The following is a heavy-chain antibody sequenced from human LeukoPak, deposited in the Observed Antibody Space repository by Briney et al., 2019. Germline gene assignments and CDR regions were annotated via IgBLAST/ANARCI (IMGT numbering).Heavy chain of an antibody. V-gene: IGHV3-7*01. D-gene: IGHD1-26*01. Sequence: GWSLRPSCAASRLRLTAFWMSCVRQAPGKGPEWVAHINQESTETYYVASVRGRFTISRDNAKNSLSLQMNSLRVEDTAVYYCTREVELSFGYWGQGNLVTVSS. CDR3: TREVELSFGY. CDR1: RLRLTAFW. CDR2: INQESTET. J-gene: IGHJ4*02.